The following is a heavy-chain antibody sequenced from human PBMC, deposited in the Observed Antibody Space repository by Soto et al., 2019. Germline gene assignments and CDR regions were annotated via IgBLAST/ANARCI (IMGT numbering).Heavy chain of an antibody. D-gene: IGHD6-6*01. CDR3: ANSLGSSSAYAMDY. Sequence: ASVKISCKASGYTFTSYGISWVRQAPGQGLEWMGWINPNSGGTNYEQKFQGWVTMTRDTSISTAYMELSRLRADDTAVYYCANSLGSSSAYAMDYWGQGTLVTVSS. CDR2: INPNSGGT. J-gene: IGHJ4*02. CDR1: GYTFTSYG. V-gene: IGHV1-2*04.